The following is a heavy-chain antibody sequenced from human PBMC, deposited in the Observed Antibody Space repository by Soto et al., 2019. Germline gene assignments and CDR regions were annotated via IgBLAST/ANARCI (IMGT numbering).Heavy chain of an antibody. CDR1: GFNFRDYY. D-gene: IGHD3-22*01. Sequence: QVQLEESGGGLVKPGGSLRLSCAASGFNFRDYYFNWIRRAPGKGLEWVSYISGSGSIIYYADSVKGRFTISRDNAKNSVYLRMNSLRDEDTAVYYCARDHDSSGKIHYDYGMDVWGQGTTVTVS. J-gene: IGHJ6*02. CDR3: ARDHDSSGKIHYDYGMDV. V-gene: IGHV3-11*01. CDR2: ISGSGSII.